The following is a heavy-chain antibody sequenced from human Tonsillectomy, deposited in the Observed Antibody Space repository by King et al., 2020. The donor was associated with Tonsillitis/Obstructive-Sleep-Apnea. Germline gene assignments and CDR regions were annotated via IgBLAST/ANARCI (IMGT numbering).Heavy chain of an antibody. CDR2: IKQDGSEK. Sequence: VQLQESGGGLVQSGGSLRLSCAASGFTISSYWMSWVRQAPGKGLEWVANIKQDGSEKHYVDSVKGRFTISRDNAKNSLYLQLNSLRAEDTAVYYCAREGGHGMGFDYWGQGPLVTDSS. V-gene: IGHV3-7*01. J-gene: IGHJ4*02. CDR1: GFTISSYW. D-gene: IGHD3-16*01. CDR3: AREGGHGMGFDY.